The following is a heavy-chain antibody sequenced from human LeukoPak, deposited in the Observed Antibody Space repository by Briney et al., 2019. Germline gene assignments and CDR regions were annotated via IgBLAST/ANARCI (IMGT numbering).Heavy chain of an antibody. J-gene: IGHJ4*02. Sequence: SETLSLTCTVSGGSISSSSYYWGWIRQPPGKGLEWIGSIYYSGSTYYNPFLKSRVTISVDTSKNQFSLKLSSVTAADTAVYYCARDSGGYSYGGIDYWGQGTLVTVSS. D-gene: IGHD5-18*01. CDR1: GGSISSSSYY. CDR2: IYYSGST. CDR3: ARDSGGYSYGGIDY. V-gene: IGHV4-39*07.